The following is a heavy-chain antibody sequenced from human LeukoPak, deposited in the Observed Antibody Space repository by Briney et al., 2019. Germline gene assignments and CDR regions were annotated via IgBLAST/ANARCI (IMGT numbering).Heavy chain of an antibody. CDR2: ISSSGSTV. Sequence: GGSLRLSCAASGFTFSDYCMSWIRQAPGKGLEWVSYISSSGSTVYYADSVKGRFTISRDNAKNSLYLQMNSLRAEDTAVYYCAKDRHYYDSSGYYYWNFDLWGRGTLVTVSS. CDR1: GFTFSDYC. D-gene: IGHD3-22*01. J-gene: IGHJ2*01. CDR3: AKDRHYYDSSGYYYWNFDL. V-gene: IGHV3-11*01.